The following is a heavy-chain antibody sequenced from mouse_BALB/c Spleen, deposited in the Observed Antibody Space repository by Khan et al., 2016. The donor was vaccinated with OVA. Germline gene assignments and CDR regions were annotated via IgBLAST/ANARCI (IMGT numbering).Heavy chain of an antibody. CDR1: GYTFTSYD. CDR3: ARGGYGGFAY. V-gene: IGHV1-85*01. Sequence: QVQLQQPGAELVKPGASVKLSCKASGYTFTSYDINWVRQRPEQGLEWIGWMFPGDGSTKYNENFKGKATLTTDKSSSTAYMQHSRLTSEDSGAXCCARGGYGGFAYWGQGTLVTVSA. CDR2: MFPGDGST. J-gene: IGHJ3*01. D-gene: IGHD2-14*01.